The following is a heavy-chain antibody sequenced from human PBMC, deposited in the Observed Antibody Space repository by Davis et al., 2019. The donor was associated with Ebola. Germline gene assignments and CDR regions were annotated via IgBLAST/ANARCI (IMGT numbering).Heavy chain of an antibody. J-gene: IGHJ3*02. V-gene: IGHV3-7*03. CDR2: IRQDGSEK. Sequence: GGSLRLSCAASGFTFSRYWMSWVRQAPGKGLEWVANIRQDGSEKYYVDSVKGRFTMSRDNAKNSLYLQMNSLRAEDTAIYYCARGDYYDSSGYFIDAFDIWGQGTMVTVSS. CDR3: ARGDYYDSSGYFIDAFDI. D-gene: IGHD3-22*01. CDR1: GFTFSRYW.